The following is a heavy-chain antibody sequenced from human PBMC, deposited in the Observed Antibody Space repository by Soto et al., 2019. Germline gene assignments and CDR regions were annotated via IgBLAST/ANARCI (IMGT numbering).Heavy chain of an antibody. Sequence: QVQLVQSGAEVKKPGSSVKVSCKASGGTFSSYAISWVRQAPGQGLEWMGGIIPIPGTANYAQKFQGRVTITADESTSTAYMEPSSLRSEDTAVYYCARSQGSSTSLEIYYYYYYGMEVWGQGTTVTVSS. CDR1: GGTFSSYA. V-gene: IGHV1-69*01. D-gene: IGHD2-2*01. CDR2: IIPIPGTA. J-gene: IGHJ6*02. CDR3: ARSQGSSTSLEIYYYYYYGMEV.